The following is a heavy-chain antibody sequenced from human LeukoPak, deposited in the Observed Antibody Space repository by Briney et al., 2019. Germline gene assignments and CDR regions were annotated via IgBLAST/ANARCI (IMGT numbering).Heavy chain of an antibody. CDR2: ISGSSRYI. Sequence: PGGSLRLSCAASKFTFSNYTLTWVRQSPGKGLDWASSISGSSRYIHYSDSVKGRFTISRDNAKNSLYLQMDSLTADDTAVYYCARVNSALVVSLEGSWAGSLGFDHWGQGTLVTVSS. CDR3: ARVNSALVVSLEGSWAGSLGFDH. CDR1: KFTFSNYT. D-gene: IGHD3-3*01. V-gene: IGHV3-21*06. J-gene: IGHJ4*02.